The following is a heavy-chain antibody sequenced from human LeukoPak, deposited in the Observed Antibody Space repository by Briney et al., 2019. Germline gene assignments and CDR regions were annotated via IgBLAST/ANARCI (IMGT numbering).Heavy chain of an antibody. Sequence: GGSLRLSCAASGFTFSSYEMNWVRQAPGKGLEWVSYISSSGSTIYYADSVKGRFTISRDNAKNSLYLQMNSLRAEDTAVYYCARDPYGGNWFDYWGQGTLVTVSS. CDR3: ARDPYGGNWFDY. CDR1: GFTFSSYE. V-gene: IGHV3-48*03. J-gene: IGHJ4*02. D-gene: IGHD4-23*01. CDR2: ISSSGSTI.